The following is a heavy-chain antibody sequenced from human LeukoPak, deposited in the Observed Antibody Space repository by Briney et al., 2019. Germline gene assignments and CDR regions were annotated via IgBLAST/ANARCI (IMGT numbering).Heavy chain of an antibody. D-gene: IGHD5-18*01. V-gene: IGHV3-23*01. CDR2: ISGSGGST. J-gene: IGHJ4*02. CDR3: AKARPRGYSYAKDY. Sequence: GGSLRLSCAASGFTFSSYAMSWVRQAPGKGLEWVSAISGSGGSTYYADSVKGRFAISRDNSKNTLYLQMNSLRAEDTAVYYCAKARPRGYSYAKDYWGQGTLVTVSS. CDR1: GFTFSSYA.